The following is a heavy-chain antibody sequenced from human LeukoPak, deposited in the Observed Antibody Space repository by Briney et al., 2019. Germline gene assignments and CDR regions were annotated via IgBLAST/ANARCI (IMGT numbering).Heavy chain of an antibody. J-gene: IGHJ6*02. CDR3: ARGPNLRFLEWLPSYGMDV. D-gene: IGHD3-3*01. Sequence: SQTLSLTCTVSGGSISSGDYYWSWIRQPPGKGLECIGYIYYSGSTYYNPSLKGRVTISVDTSKNQFSLKLSSVTAADTAVYYCARGPNLRFLEWLPSYGMDVWGQGTTVTVSS. CDR1: GGSISSGDYY. V-gene: IGHV4-30-4*01. CDR2: IYYSGST.